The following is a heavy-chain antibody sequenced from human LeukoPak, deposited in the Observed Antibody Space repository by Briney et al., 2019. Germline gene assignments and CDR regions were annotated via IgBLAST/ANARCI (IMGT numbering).Heavy chain of an antibody. D-gene: IGHD1-26*01. Sequence: SGGSLRLSCAASGFTFSSYAVHWVRQAPGKGLEWVAVISHDGSNKYYADSVKGRFTISRDNSKNTLYLQMNSLRAEDTAVYYCARVDVGATSQFDYWGQGTLVTVSS. CDR3: ARVDVGATSQFDY. CDR1: GFTFSSYA. CDR2: ISHDGSNK. V-gene: IGHV3-30*04. J-gene: IGHJ4*02.